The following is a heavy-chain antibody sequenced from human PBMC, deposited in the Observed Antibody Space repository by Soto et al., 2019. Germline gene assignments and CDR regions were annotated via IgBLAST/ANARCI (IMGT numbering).Heavy chain of an antibody. CDR1: GFTFDDYA. Sequence: GGSLRLSCAASGFTFDDYAMHWVRQAPGKGLEWVSGISWNSGSIGYADSVKGRFTISRDNAKNSLYLQMNSLRAEDTALYYCAKAGVLRYFDDEVGGPRTYYYYMDVWGKGTTVTVSS. J-gene: IGHJ6*03. CDR3: AKAGVLRYFDDEVGGPRTYYYYMDV. V-gene: IGHV3-9*01. D-gene: IGHD3-9*01. CDR2: ISWNSGSI.